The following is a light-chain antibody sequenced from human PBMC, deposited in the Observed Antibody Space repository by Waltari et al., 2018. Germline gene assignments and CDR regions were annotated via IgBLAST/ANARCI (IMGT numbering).Light chain of an antibody. J-gene: IGKJ4*01. Sequence: IQLTQSPSSLSASVGDRVTITCRASQGISSYLGWYQQKPGRAPNLLIYEASNLYSGVPSRFSGSGSGTDFTLTISSLQPEDFATYFCQQLSTYPLNFGGGTKVE. CDR2: EAS. CDR3: QQLSTYPLN. V-gene: IGKV1-9*01. CDR1: QGISSY.